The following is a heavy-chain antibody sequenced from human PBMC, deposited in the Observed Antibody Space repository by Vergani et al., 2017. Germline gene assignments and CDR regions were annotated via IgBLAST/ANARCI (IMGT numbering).Heavy chain of an antibody. Sequence: QVQLQESGPGLVKPSETLSLTCTVSGGSVSSGSYYWSWIRQPAGKGLEWIGYIYYSGSTNYNPSLKSRVTISVDTSKNQFSLKLSSVTAADTAVYYCARMRPYYDSSGYYFYALRVYFQHWGQGTLVTVSS. CDR3: ARMRPYYDSSGYYFYALRVYFQH. CDR2: IYYSGST. D-gene: IGHD3-22*01. V-gene: IGHV4-61*10. J-gene: IGHJ1*01. CDR1: GGSVSSGSYY.